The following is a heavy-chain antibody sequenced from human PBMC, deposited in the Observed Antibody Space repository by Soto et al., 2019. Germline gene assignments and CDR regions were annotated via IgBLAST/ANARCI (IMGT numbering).Heavy chain of an antibody. CDR2: IYYRAYT. Sequence: QVQLQESGPGLVKPSQTLSLTCTVSGGSINSTNHYWSWIRQPPGRALEWIGHIYYRAYTYYTPSLKSRLTISVDTSKNQFSLKLTSLTAADTAVYYCARVSNSRYYFDSWGQGTLVTVSS. D-gene: IGHD4-4*01. J-gene: IGHJ4*02. CDR1: GGSINSTNHY. CDR3: ARVSNSRYYFDS. V-gene: IGHV4-30-4*01.